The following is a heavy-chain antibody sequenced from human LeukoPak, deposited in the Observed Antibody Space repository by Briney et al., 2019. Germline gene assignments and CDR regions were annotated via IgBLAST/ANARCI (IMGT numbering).Heavy chain of an antibody. Sequence: SETLSLTCTVPGGSISSYYWSWIRQPPGKGLEWIGYIYYSGSTNYNPSLKSRVTISVDTSKNQFSLKLSSVTAADTAVYYCAKSPGRYYGPGDGFDPWGQGTLVTVSS. CDR3: AKSPGRYYGPGDGFDP. V-gene: IGHV4-59*08. D-gene: IGHD3-10*01. J-gene: IGHJ5*02. CDR2: IYYSGST. CDR1: GGSISSYY.